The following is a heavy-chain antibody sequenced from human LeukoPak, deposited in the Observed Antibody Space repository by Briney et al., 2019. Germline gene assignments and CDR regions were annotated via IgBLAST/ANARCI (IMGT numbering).Heavy chain of an antibody. J-gene: IGHJ4*02. V-gene: IGHV1-46*01. CDR3: ARDRSLVTAVSGSMNY. CDR2: INPSGGST. D-gene: IGHD6-19*01. Sequence: ASVKVSCKASGYTFTSYYMHWGRRAPGQGLECMGIINPSGGSTSYAQKFQGRVTMTRDTSTSTVYMELSSLRSEDTAVYYCARDRSLVTAVSGSMNYWGQGTLVTVSS. CDR1: GYTFTSYY.